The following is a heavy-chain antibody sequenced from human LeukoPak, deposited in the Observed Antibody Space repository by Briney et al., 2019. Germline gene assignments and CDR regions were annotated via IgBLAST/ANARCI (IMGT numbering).Heavy chain of an antibody. CDR2: IYYSGST. J-gene: IGHJ4*02. D-gene: IGHD2-21*01. CDR3: ARGAYFFGY. Sequence: SETLSLTCTVSGGSISSYYWSWIRQPPGKGLEWIGYIYYSGSTNYNPSLKSRVTISVDTSKNQFSLRLSSVTAADTAVYYCARGAYFFGYWGQGTLVTVSS. CDR1: GGSISSYY. V-gene: IGHV4-59*12.